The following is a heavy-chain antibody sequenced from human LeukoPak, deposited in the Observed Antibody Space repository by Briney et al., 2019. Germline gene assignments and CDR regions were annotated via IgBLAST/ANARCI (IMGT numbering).Heavy chain of an antibody. J-gene: IGHJ4*02. CDR3: AKAMVRATSYFDY. CDR1: GFTFSDYY. Sequence: PGGSLRLSCAASGFTFSDYYMSWIRQAPGKGLEWVSYISSSGSTIYYADSVKGRFTISRDNSKNTLYLQMNSLRAEDTAVYYCAKAMVRATSYFDYWAQGTLVTVSS. V-gene: IGHV3-11*01. D-gene: IGHD3-10*01. CDR2: ISSSGSTI.